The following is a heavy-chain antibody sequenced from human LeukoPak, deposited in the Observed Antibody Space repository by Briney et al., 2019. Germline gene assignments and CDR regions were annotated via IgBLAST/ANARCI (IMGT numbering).Heavy chain of an antibody. J-gene: IGHJ4*02. CDR2: ISSSGSAI. D-gene: IGHD1-26*01. CDR3: ARVPRSGNHFDY. CDR1: GFTFSYYE. V-gene: IGHV3-48*03. Sequence: PGGSLRLSCAASGFTFSYYEMNWVRQAPGKGLEWVSYISSSGSAIYYADSVKGRFTISRDYAKNSLYLQMNSLRAEDTAVYYCARVPRSGNHFDYWGQGTLVTVPS.